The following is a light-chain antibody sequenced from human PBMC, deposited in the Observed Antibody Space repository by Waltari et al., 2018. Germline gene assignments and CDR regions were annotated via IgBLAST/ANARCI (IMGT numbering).Light chain of an antibody. Sequence: EIVMTQSPATLSVSPGERATLSCRASQSLSNNLAWYQHKPGQAHRLLIYGASTRATGIPARFSGSGSETEFTLTISSLQSEDFAVYYCQQYNIWPYTFGQGTKLEIK. CDR1: QSLSNN. J-gene: IGKJ2*01. CDR3: QQYNIWPYT. V-gene: IGKV3-15*01. CDR2: GAS.